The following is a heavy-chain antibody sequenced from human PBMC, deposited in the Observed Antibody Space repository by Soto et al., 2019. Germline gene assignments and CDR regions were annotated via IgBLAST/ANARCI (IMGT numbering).Heavy chain of an antibody. CDR3: SRSLDS. CDR1: GFTFSTYW. CDR2: INQDGSKK. J-gene: IGHJ4*02. V-gene: IGHV3-7*01. Sequence: VGSLRLSCAASGFTFSTYWMDWVRQTPGKGLEWVANINQDGSKKNYVDSVKGRFTISRDNAKNSLYLQMSSLTAEDSALYYCSRSLDSWGQGTLVTVSS.